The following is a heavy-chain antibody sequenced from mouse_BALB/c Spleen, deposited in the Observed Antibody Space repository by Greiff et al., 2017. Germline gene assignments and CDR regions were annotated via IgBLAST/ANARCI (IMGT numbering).Heavy chain of an antibody. CDR2: ISSGGSYT. CDR3: TRDQGDYDVWYFDV. D-gene: IGHD2-4*01. V-gene: IGHV5-6-4*01. Sequence: EVKLEESGGGLVKPGGSLKLSCAASGFTFSSYTMSWVRQTPEKRLEWVATISSGGSYTYYPDSVKGRFTISRDNAKNTLYLQMSSLKSEDTAMYYCTRDQGDYDVWYFDVWGAGTTVTVSS. J-gene: IGHJ1*01. CDR1: GFTFSSYT.